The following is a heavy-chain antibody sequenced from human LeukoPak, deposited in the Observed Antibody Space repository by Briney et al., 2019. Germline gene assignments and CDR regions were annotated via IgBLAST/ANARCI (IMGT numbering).Heavy chain of an antibody. CDR1: GGSISSGGSY. J-gene: IGHJ4*02. Sequence: SQTLSLTCTVSGGSISSGGSYWSWIRQHPGKGLEWIGYIYYSGSTYYNPSLKSRVTISVDTSKNQFSLKLSSVTAADTAVYYCARRSPDYVWGSYRPYFDYWGQGTLVTVSS. V-gene: IGHV4-31*03. CDR2: IYYSGST. CDR3: ARRSPDYVWGSYRPYFDY. D-gene: IGHD3-16*02.